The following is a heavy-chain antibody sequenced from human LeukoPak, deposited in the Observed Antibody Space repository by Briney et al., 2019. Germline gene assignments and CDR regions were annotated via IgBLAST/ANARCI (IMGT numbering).Heavy chain of an antibody. CDR3: ARDDVGIAARPFDY. CDR1: GGTFSSYA. D-gene: IGHD6-6*01. Sequence: ASVKVSCKASGGTFSSYAISWVRQAPGQGLEWMGRIIPIFGTANYAQKFQGRVPITTDESTSTAYMELSSLRSEDTAVYYCARDDVGIAARPFDYWGQGTLVTVSS. J-gene: IGHJ4*02. V-gene: IGHV1-69*05. CDR2: IIPIFGTA.